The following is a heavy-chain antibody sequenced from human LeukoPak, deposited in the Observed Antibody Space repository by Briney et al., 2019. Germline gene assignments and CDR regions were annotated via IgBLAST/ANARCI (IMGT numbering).Heavy chain of an antibody. CDR2: INHSGST. V-gene: IGHV4-34*01. Sequence: WDTQSLTCAVYGRSFSVHYSSCIPHPPGRGQECIGEINHSGSTNYNPSRKSRVNISVDTSKNQFSLKLSSVTAADTAVYYCARHRRITMLAVVTYSHYYSLDVWGKGTTVTISS. D-gene: IGHD3-22*01. CDR3: ARHRRITMLAVVTYSHYYSLDV. J-gene: IGHJ6*03. CDR1: GRSFSVHY.